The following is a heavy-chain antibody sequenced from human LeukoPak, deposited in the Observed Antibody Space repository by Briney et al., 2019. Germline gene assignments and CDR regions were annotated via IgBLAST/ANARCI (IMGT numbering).Heavy chain of an antibody. CDR2: IRSKANSYAT. Sequence: GGSLRLSCAASGFTFSGSAMHWVRQASGKGLEGVGRIRSKANSYATAYPASVKGRFTISRDDSKNTAYLQMNSLKAEDTAVYYCTRQNYGSGSYCFDYWGQGTLVTVSS. D-gene: IGHD3-10*01. CDR3: TRQNYGSGSYCFDY. J-gene: IGHJ4*02. V-gene: IGHV3-73*01. CDR1: GFTFSGSA.